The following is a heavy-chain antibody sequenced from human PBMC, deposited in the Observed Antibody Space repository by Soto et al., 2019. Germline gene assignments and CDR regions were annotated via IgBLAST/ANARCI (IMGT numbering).Heavy chain of an antibody. Sequence: QVQLVQSGAEVKKPGASVKVSCKASGYTFTSYAMHWVRQAPGQRLEWMGWINAGNGNTKYSQKFQGRVTITRDTSASTAYMELSSLRSEDTAVYYCARDPGYSSGWYFFWFDPWGQGTLVTVSS. CDR1: GYTFTSYA. V-gene: IGHV1-3*01. D-gene: IGHD6-19*01. CDR2: INAGNGNT. J-gene: IGHJ5*02. CDR3: ARDPGYSSGWYFFWFDP.